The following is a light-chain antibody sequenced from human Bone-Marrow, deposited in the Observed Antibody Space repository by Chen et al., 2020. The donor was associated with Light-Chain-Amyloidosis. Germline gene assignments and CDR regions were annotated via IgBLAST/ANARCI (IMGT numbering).Light chain of an antibody. CDR3: GTWDVRLSAGV. Sequence: QSGLTQPPSVSAAPGKKVPTPGPGSSSNLGNHYVSWSQQVPLTAPKLLIYYNDELPSGLPHRCSGTKSGTSATLGITVLQTGDEAYYYCGTWDVRLSAGVFGGGTRLTVL. V-gene: IGLV1-51*01. CDR1: SSNLGNHY. CDR2: YND. J-gene: IGLJ2*01.